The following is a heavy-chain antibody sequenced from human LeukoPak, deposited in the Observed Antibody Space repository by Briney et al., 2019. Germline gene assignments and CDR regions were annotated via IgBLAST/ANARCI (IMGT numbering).Heavy chain of an antibody. V-gene: IGHV1-46*01. CDR2: IYPRDGST. CDR3: ARDQEGFDY. CDR1: GYTFTINH. J-gene: IGHJ4*02. Sequence: ASVKISCKASGYTFTINHIHWVRQAPGQGLEWMGMIYPRDGSTSYAQKFQGRVTVTRDTSTSTVHMELSGLRSEDTAVYYCARDQEGFDYWGQGTLVTVSS.